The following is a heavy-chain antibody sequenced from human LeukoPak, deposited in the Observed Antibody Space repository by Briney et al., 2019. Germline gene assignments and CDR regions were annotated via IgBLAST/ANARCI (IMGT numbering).Heavy chain of an antibody. J-gene: IGHJ3*02. D-gene: IGHD6-19*01. Sequence: ASVKVSCKASGYTFTSYYMHWVRQAPGQGLEWMGIINPSGGSTSYAQNLQGRVTMTRDTSTSTVYMELSSLRSEDTAVFYCARGPTLAVAATSNAFDIWGQGTMVTVSS. CDR3: ARGPTLAVAATSNAFDI. CDR1: GYTFTSYY. CDR2: INPSGGST. V-gene: IGHV1-46*01.